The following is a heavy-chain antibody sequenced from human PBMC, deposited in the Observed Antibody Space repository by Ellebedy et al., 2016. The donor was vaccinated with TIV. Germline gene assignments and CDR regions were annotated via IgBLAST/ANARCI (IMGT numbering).Heavy chain of an antibody. CDR1: GFDFDENA. V-gene: IGHV3-9*01. J-gene: IGHJ4*01. CDR2: IAWNGAWI. Sequence: SLKISXGASGFDFDENAMHCVRQRPGKGLEWVARIAWNGAWIAYADSVMGRFTISRDNEKNFLYLQMSSLRVQDTAFYYCVSGRYGTGSQSYYFDKWGRGTLVTVSS. D-gene: IGHD3-10*01. CDR3: VSGRYGTGSQSYYFDK.